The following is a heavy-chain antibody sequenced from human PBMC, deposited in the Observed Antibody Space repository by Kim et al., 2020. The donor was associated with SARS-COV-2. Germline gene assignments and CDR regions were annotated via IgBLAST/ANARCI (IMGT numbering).Heavy chain of an antibody. J-gene: IGHJ6*02. CDR3: AREEGDDYGDYYYYGMDV. V-gene: IGHV1-18*01. CDR2: ISAYNGNT. D-gene: IGHD4-17*01. CDR1: GYTFTSYG. Sequence: ASVKVSCKASGYTFTSYGISWVRQAPGQGLEWMGWISAYNGNTNYAQKLQGRVTMTTDTSTSTAYMELRSLRSDDTAVYYCAREEGDDYGDYYYYGMDVWGQGTTVTVSS.